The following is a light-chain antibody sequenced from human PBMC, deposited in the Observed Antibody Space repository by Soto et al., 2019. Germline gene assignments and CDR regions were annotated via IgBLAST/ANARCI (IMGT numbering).Light chain of an antibody. CDR2: DVS. CDR3: SSYTSTSIFVV. V-gene: IGLV2-14*01. CDR1: SSDIGGYNY. J-gene: IGLJ2*01. Sequence: QSALTQRASVSGSPGQSITISCTGTSSDIGGYNYVSWYQQHPGKAPKLMIYDVSNRPSGVSSRFSGSKSGNTASLTISGLQAEDEADYYCSSYTSTSIFVVFGAGTKLTVL.